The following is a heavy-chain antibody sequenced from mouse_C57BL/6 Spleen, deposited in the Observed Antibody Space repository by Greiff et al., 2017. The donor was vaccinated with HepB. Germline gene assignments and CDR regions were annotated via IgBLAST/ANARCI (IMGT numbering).Heavy chain of an antibody. V-gene: IGHV2-9-1*01. Sequence: VKLMESGPGLVAPSQCLSITCTVSGFSFTSYAISWVRQPPGKGLEWLGVIWTGGGTNYNSALKSRLSISKDNSKSQVILRMNSLQTDDTARYYCARGGGLGRMDYWGQGTSVTVSS. D-gene: IGHD4-1*01. J-gene: IGHJ4*01. CDR1: GFSFTSYA. CDR3: ARGGGLGRMDY. CDR2: IWTGGGT.